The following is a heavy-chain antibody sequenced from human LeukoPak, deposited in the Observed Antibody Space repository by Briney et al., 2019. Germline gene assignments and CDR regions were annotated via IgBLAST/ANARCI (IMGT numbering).Heavy chain of an antibody. CDR1: GGSISSYY. CDR2: IYYSGST. Sequence: KPSETLSLTCTVSGGSISSYYWSWIRQPPGKGLEWIGYIYYSGSTNFNPSLKSRVTISVDTSKNQFSLKLSSVTAADTAVYYCARIQTEPIEDSLNCSGGSCYYYYYMDVWGKGTTVTISS. V-gene: IGHV4-59*12. D-gene: IGHD2-15*01. CDR3: ARIQTEPIEDSLNCSGGSCYYYYYMDV. J-gene: IGHJ6*03.